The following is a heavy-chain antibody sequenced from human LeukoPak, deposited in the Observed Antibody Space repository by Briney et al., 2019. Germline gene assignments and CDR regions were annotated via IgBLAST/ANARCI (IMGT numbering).Heavy chain of an antibody. J-gene: IGHJ6*03. Sequence: GGSLRLSCAASGFTVSSNYMSWVRQAPGKGLEWVSVIYSGGSTYYADSVKGRFTISRDKAKNSLSLQMTRLSAEDTAVYYWARVEYGSGSYAQVFPYYYYYYMDVWGKGTTVTISS. CDR1: GFTVSSNY. D-gene: IGHD3-10*01. CDR3: ARVEYGSGSYAQVFPYYYYYYMDV. CDR2: IYSGGST. V-gene: IGHV3-53*01.